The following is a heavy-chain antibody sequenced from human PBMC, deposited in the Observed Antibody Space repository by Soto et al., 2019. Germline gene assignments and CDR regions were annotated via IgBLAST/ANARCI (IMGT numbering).Heavy chain of an antibody. Sequence: QVQLVQSGAEVKKPGSSVKVSCKASGGTFSSYAISWVRQAPGQGLEWLGGIIPIFGTANYAQKFQGRVTITADESPSTAYMELSSLRSEDTAVYYCSREDRDYDSRWFGPWGQGTLVTVSS. CDR3: SREDRDYDSRWFGP. CDR2: IIPIFGTA. D-gene: IGHD3-22*01. CDR1: GGTFSSYA. V-gene: IGHV1-69*01. J-gene: IGHJ5*02.